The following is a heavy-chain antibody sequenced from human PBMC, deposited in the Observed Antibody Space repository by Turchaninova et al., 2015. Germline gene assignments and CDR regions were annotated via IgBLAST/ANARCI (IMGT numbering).Heavy chain of an antibody. CDR2: ILSNDEK. V-gene: IGHV2-26*01. D-gene: IGHD6-19*01. Sequence: QVTLKESGPVLVKPTETLPLTCTVSGFSLSNARMGVSWIRQPPGKALEWLAHILSNDEKSSRTSLKSGLTISQDTSRSQVVLSMTNMDPVDTATYYCARIIDTDSGWYYFDFWGQGTLVTVSS. J-gene: IGHJ4*02. CDR3: ARIIDTDSGWYYFDF. CDR1: GFSLSNARMG.